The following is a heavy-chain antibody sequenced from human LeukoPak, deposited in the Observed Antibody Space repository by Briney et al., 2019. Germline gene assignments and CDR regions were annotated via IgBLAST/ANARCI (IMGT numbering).Heavy chain of an antibody. CDR3: AKVRGGYIAYDRYYDY. Sequence: SCKASGYSFTGYYMHWVRQAPGKGLEWVAFIQYDGSNKYYADSVTGRFTISRDNSKNTLYLQMNSLRPEDMAVYYCAKVRGGYIAYDRYYDYWGQGTLVTISS. CDR1: GYSFTGYY. V-gene: IGHV3-30*02. J-gene: IGHJ4*02. CDR2: IQYDGSNK. D-gene: IGHD5-12*01.